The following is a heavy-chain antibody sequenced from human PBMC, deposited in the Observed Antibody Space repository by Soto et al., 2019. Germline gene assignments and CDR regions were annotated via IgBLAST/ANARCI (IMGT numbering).Heavy chain of an antibody. Sequence: TLSLTCTVSGGSISSGDYYCSWIRQPPGKGLEWIGYIYYSGSTYYNPSLESRVTISVDTSKNQFSLKLSSVTAADTAVYYCARDRSRFCSGGTCSLDYWGQGTLVTVSS. CDR2: IYYSGST. CDR1: GGSISSGDYY. J-gene: IGHJ4*02. CDR3: ARDRSRFCSGGTCSLDY. V-gene: IGHV4-30-4*01. D-gene: IGHD2-15*01.